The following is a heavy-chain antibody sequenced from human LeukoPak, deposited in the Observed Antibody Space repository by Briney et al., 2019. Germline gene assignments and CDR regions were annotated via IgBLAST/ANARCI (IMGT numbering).Heavy chain of an antibody. CDR2: INPNSGGT. V-gene: IGHV1-2*02. J-gene: IGHJ3*02. CDR1: GYTFTGYY. D-gene: IGHD5-24*01. CDR3: AREEVDGPSPIDI. Sequence: ASPKVSCKASGYTFTGYYMHWVRQAPGQGLEWMGWINPNSGGTNYAQKFQGRVTMTRDTSISTAYMELSGLTSDDTAVYYCAREEVDGPSPIDIWGQGTMVTVSS.